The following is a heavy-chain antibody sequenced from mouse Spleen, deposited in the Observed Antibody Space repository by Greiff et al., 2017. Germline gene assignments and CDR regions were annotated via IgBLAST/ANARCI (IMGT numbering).Heavy chain of an antibody. V-gene: IGHV5-12*02. J-gene: IGHJ4*01. D-gene: IGHD1-2*01. CDR1: GFTFSDYY. Sequence: EVQRVESGGGLVQPGGSLKLSCATSGFTFSDYYMYWVRQTPEKRLEWVAYISNGGGSTYYPDTVKGRFTISRDNAKNTLYLQMSRLKSEDTAMYYCARVAATGAMDYWGQGTSVTVSS. CDR3: ARVAATGAMDY. CDR2: ISNGGGST.